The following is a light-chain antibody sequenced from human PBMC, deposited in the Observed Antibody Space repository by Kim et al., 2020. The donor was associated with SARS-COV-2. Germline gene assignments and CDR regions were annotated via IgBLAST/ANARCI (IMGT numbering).Light chain of an antibody. CDR3: CSYAGNYIWV. CDR1: VSGVGGYKF. J-gene: IGLJ3*02. Sequence: GQYVTISCAGTVSGVGGYKFVPWYQQHPGKAPKLMIYDVSERPSGVPDRFSGSKSGNTASLTISGLQPEDEADYYCCSYAGNYIWVFGGGTQLTVL. V-gene: IGLV2-11*01. CDR2: DVS.